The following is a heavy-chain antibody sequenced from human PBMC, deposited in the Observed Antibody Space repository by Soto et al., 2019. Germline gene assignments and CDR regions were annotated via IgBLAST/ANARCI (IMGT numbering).Heavy chain of an antibody. D-gene: IGHD5-18*01. Sequence: QVQLVQSGAEVKKPGASVKVSCKASGYTFTSYGISWVRQAPGQGLEWMGWISAYNGNTNYAQKLQGRVTMTTDTSAXTAYMELRSLRSDDTDVYYCASSLLVGYGLEGESDWGQGTLVTVSS. V-gene: IGHV1-18*01. CDR2: ISAYNGNT. CDR1: GYTFTSYG. J-gene: IGHJ4*02. CDR3: ASSLLVGYGLEGESD.